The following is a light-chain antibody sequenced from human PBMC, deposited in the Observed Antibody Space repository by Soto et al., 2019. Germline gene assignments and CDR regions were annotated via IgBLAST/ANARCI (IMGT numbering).Light chain of an antibody. J-gene: IGLJ1*01. CDR2: DVS. CDR1: TRDVGGYNY. CDR3: SSYTSSSTPSYV. V-gene: IGLV2-14*01. Sequence: APAQPPPVSGAPCQWITLPPPGNTRDVGGYNYVSWYQQHPGKAPKLMIYDVSNRPSGVSNRFSGSKSGNTASLTISGLQAEDEADYYCSSYTSSSTPSYVFGTGTKVTVL.